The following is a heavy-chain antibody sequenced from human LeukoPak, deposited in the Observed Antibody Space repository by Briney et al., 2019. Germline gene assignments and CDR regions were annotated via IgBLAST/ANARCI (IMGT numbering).Heavy chain of an antibody. CDR2: ISSSSSTI. Sequence: GGSLRLSCAASGFTFSSYSMNWVRQAPGKGLEWVSYISSSSSTIYYADSVKGRFTISRDNAKNSLYLQMNSLRAEDTAVYYCIVLAVTATLGFDYWGQETLVTVSS. D-gene: IGHD6-19*01. CDR1: GFTFSSYS. CDR3: IVLAVTATLGFDY. J-gene: IGHJ4*02. V-gene: IGHV3-48*01.